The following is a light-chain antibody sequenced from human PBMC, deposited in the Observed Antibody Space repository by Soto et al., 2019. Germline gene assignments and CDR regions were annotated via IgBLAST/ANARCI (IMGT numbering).Light chain of an antibody. CDR1: SGYSSYA. CDR3: QTWGTGIAV. Sequence: QPVLTQSPSASASLGASVKLTCTVSSGYSSYAIAWHQQQPEKGPRYLMKLNSDGSHSKGDGIPDRFSGSSSGAERNLTISSLQSEDEADYYCQTWGTGIAVFGGGTQLTVL. V-gene: IGLV4-69*01. J-gene: IGLJ7*01. CDR2: LNSDGSH.